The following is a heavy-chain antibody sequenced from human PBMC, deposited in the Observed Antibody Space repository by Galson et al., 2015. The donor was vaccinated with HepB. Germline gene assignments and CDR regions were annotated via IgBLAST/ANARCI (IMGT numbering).Heavy chain of an antibody. J-gene: IGHJ4*02. Sequence: SLRLSCAASGFTFSSHGMHWVRQAPGKGLEWVAVIPYDETNKYYADSVQGRFTISRDTSMHTLYLQMDSLRVEDTAVYYCAKDRGGSGSYYFDYWGQGTLVTVSS. CDR2: IPYDETNK. CDR3: AKDRGGSGSYYFDY. CDR1: GFTFSSHG. D-gene: IGHD3-10*01. V-gene: IGHV3-30*18.